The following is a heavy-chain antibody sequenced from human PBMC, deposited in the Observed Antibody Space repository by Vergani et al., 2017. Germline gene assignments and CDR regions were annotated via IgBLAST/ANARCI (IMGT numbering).Heavy chain of an antibody. Sequence: VHLVESGGGVVQPGRSLRLSCAASGFTFNQYGMHWVRQAPGKGLEWVAVTWYDGNNKQYADSVEGRFTISRDNSKSTMYLQMNSLRDEDTGVYYCARDLRLLYNRFDPWGQGTLVTVSS. CDR3: ARDLRLLYNRFDP. CDR1: GFTFNQYG. CDR2: TWYDGNNK. D-gene: IGHD1-14*01. J-gene: IGHJ5*02. V-gene: IGHV3-33*01.